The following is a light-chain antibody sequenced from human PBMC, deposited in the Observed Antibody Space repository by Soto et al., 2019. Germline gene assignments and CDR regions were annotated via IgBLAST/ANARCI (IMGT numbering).Light chain of an antibody. CDR1: SGQSTYI. V-gene: IGLV4-60*02. Sequence: QLVLTQSSSASASIRSSVKRTCTLSSGQSTYIIAWHQQQPGKAPRYLMKLEGSGSYNKGSGIPDRFSGSSSGADRYLTISNLQFEDEADYYCETWDTNVVVFGGGTKLTVL. J-gene: IGLJ2*01. CDR2: LEGSGSY. CDR3: ETWDTNVVV.